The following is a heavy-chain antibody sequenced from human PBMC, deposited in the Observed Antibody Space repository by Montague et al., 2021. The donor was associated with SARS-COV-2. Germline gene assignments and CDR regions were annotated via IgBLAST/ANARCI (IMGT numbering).Heavy chain of an antibody. D-gene: IGHD3-3*01. CDR2: IYYTGET. V-gene: IGHV4-59*01. CDR3: ARFWSGYVDK. J-gene: IGHJ4*02. CDR1: GGSIRSYY. Sequence: SETLSLTCSFSGGSIRSYYWSWIRLPPGKPLEWLGYIYYTGETTHNPSLKSRVTISVDTSRSQFSLRLTSVTAADTAVYFYARFWSGYVDKWSQGTLVTVSS.